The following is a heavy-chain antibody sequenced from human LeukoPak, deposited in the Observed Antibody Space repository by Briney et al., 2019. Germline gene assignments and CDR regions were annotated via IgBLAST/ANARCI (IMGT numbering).Heavy chain of an antibody. CDR3: VKDLGYSDY. Sequence: PGGSLRLSCSASGFTFSSYAMHWVRQAPGKGLEYGSAISSNGGSTYYADSVTGRFTISRDNSKNTLYLQMSSLRAEDTAVYCCVKDLGYSDYWGQGTLVTVSS. J-gene: IGHJ4*02. CDR2: ISSNGGST. D-gene: IGHD3-16*01. V-gene: IGHV3-64D*06. CDR1: GFTFSSYA.